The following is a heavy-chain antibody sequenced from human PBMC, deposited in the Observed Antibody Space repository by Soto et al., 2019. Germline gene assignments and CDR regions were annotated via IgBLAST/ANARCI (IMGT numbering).Heavy chain of an antibody. CDR1: GGSFSGYY. J-gene: IGHJ4*02. CDR2: INHSGST. Sequence: SETLSLTCAVYGGSFSGYYWSWIRQPPGKGLEWIGEINHSGSTNYNPSLKSRVTISVDTSKNQFSLKLSSVTAADTAVYYCARDRGRGYSGYDFDYWGQGTLVTVSS. V-gene: IGHV4-34*01. CDR3: ARDRGRGYSGYDFDY. D-gene: IGHD5-12*01.